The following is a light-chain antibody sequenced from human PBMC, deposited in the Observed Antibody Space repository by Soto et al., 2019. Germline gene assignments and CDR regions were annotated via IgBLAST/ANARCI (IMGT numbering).Light chain of an antibody. J-gene: IGKJ5*01. Sequence: NVLTQSPGTLSLSPGQRATLSCRASQSLSGNYLAWYQQKPGQAPRVLIYRASIRATGISDRFSGSGSGTDFTLTISRLEPEDFAVYYCQQYIKWPITFGQGTRLEIK. CDR1: QSLSGNY. CDR2: RAS. CDR3: QQYIKWPIT. V-gene: IGKV3-20*01.